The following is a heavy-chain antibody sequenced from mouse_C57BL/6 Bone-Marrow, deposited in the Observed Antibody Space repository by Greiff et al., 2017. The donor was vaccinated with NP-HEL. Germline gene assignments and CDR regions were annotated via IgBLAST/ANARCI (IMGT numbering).Heavy chain of an antibody. V-gene: IGHV5-9*01. CDR1: GFTFSSYT. CDR3: ARITTVVAKDYAMDY. CDR2: ISGGGGNT. D-gene: IGHD1-1*01. J-gene: IGHJ4*01. Sequence: EVNLVESGGGLVKPGGSLKLSCAASGFTFSSYTMSWVRQTPEKRLEWVATISGGGGNTYYPDSVKGRFTISRDNAKNTLYLQMSSLRSEDTALYYCARITTVVAKDYAMDYWGQGTSVTVSS.